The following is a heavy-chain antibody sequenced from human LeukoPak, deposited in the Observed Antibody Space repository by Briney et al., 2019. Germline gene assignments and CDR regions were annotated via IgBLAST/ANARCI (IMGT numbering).Heavy chain of an antibody. CDR2: TNPNSGGT. CDR3: ASTGDRLLLPTHPYYYYGMDV. J-gene: IGHJ6*02. CDR1: GYTFTGYY. D-gene: IGHD2-15*01. Sequence: ASVTVSCKASGYTFTGYYMHWVRQAPGQGLEWMGWTNPNSGGTNYAQRFQGRVTMTRDTSISTAYMELSRLRSDDTAVYYCASTGDRLLLPTHPYYYYGMDVWGQGTTVTVSS. V-gene: IGHV1-2*02.